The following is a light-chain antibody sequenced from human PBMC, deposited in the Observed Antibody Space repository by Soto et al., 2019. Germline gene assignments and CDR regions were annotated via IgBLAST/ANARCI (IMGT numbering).Light chain of an antibody. CDR3: TQYNSAPYT. J-gene: IGKJ2*01. CDR1: QSISYW. Sequence: EIQMTQSPYTLSASVGDRVTITCRASQSISYWLAWYQQKPGRAPNLLIYMASSLERGVPSRFSGSGSGTEFTLTISSLLPSDFARYYCTQYNSAPYTFGQGTQLEIK. CDR2: MAS. V-gene: IGKV1-5*03.